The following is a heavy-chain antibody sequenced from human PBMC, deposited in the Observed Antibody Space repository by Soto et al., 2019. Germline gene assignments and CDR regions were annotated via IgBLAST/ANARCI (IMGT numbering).Heavy chain of an antibody. J-gene: IGHJ4*02. V-gene: IGHV4-59*01. CDR1: GGSINNYY. CDR3: ARRYGSVFDY. CDR2: IYYSGST. D-gene: IGHD6-19*01. Sequence: QVQLQESGPGLVKPSETLSLTCTVSGGSINNYYWSWIRQPPGKGLEWIGYIYYSGSTNYNPSLXSXVXIXXDTSKNQCSLKLSSVTAADTAVYYCARRYGSVFDYWGQGPLVTVSS.